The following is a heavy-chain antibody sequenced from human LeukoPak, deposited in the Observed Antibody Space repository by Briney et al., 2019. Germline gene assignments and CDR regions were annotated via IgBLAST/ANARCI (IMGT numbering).Heavy chain of an antibody. CDR3: AREYYYDSSGYYYPEYFQH. CDR1: GGSISSSSYY. Sequence: SETLSLTCTVSGGSISSSSYYWGWIRQPPGKGLEWIESIYYSGSTYYNPSLKSRVTISVDTSKNQFSLKLSSVTAADTAVYYCAREYYYDSSGYYYPEYFQHWGQGTLVTVSS. V-gene: IGHV4-39*07. D-gene: IGHD3-22*01. J-gene: IGHJ1*01. CDR2: IYYSGST.